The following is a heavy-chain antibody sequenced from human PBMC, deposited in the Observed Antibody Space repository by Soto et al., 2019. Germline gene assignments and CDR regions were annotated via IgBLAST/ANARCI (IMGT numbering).Heavy chain of an antibody. Sequence: SVKVSCKASGGTFSSYAISWVRQAPGQGLEWMGGIIPIFGTANYAQKFQGRVTITADESTSTAYMELSSLRSEDTAVYYCASATRITMIVGSYYYYGMDVWGQGTTVTVSS. CDR3: ASATRITMIVGSYYYYGMDV. J-gene: IGHJ6*02. D-gene: IGHD3-22*01. V-gene: IGHV1-69*13. CDR2: IIPIFGTA. CDR1: GGTFSSYA.